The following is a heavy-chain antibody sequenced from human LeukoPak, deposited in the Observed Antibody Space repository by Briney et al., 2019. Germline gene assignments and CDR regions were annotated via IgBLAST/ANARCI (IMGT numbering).Heavy chain of an antibody. V-gene: IGHV3-74*01. CDR2: ISSDGTST. CDR1: GFTFSSSS. Sequence: PGGSLILSCSASGFTFSSSSMHWVRRAPGKGLVWVSRISSDGTSTNYADSVKGRFIISRDNAKNTLYLQMNSLRAEDTAVYFCARVRSSSWFDYWGQGTLVAVSS. CDR3: ARVRSSSWFDY. D-gene: IGHD6-13*01. J-gene: IGHJ4*02.